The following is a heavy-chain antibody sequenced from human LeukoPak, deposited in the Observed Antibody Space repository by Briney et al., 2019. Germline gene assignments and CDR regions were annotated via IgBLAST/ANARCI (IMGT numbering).Heavy chain of an antibody. CDR3: ATTLTNLLPRMYFTY. D-gene: IGHD2/OR15-2a*01. CDR2: ISYDGSNK. CDR1: GFTFSSYG. V-gene: IGHV3-30*03. J-gene: IGHJ4*02. Sequence: GRSLRLSCAASGFTFSSYGMHWVRQAPGKGLEWVAVISYDGSNKYYADSVKGRFTISRDNSKNTLFLQLNSLRAEDTAVYYCATTLTNLLPRMYFTYWGQGTLVTVSS.